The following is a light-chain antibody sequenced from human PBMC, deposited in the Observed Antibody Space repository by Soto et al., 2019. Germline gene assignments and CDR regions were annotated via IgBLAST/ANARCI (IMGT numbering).Light chain of an antibody. J-gene: IGLJ1*01. Sequence: QSVLPQPPSASRSPGQSVTISCTGTSSDVGSYNYVSWFQQHPGKAPKLIISEVNKRPSGVPDRFSGSKSGNTASLTVSGLQAEDEADYYCSSYAGSNQLVFGTGTKLTVL. V-gene: IGLV2-8*01. CDR3: SSYAGSNQLV. CDR2: EVN. CDR1: SSDVGSYNY.